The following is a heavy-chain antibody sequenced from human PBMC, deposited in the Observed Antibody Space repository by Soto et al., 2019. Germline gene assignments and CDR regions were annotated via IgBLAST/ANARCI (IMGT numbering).Heavy chain of an antibody. J-gene: IGHJ6*02. V-gene: IGHV1-69*13. Sequence: SVKVSCKASGGTFSSYAISWVRQAPGQGLEWMGGIIPIFGTANYAQKFQGRVTITADESTSTAYMELSSLRSEDTAVYYCARYLSGRSDDGMDVWGQGTTVTVSS. CDR3: ARYLSGRSDDGMDV. CDR1: GGTFSSYA. CDR2: IIPIFGTA. D-gene: IGHD1-26*01.